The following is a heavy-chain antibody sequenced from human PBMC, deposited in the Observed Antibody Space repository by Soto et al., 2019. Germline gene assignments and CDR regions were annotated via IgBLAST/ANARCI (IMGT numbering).Heavy chain of an antibody. D-gene: IGHD1-26*01. CDR2: IYYSGST. Sequence: QVQLQESGPGLVKPSQTLSLTCTVSGGSISSGGYYWSWIRQHPGKGLEWIGYIYYSGSTYYNPSLKRRVTVSVDTPKNQFSLKLSSVTAADTAVYYCAREARVQWVVIDYWGEGTLFTGSS. CDR1: GGSISSGGYY. V-gene: IGHV4-31*03. J-gene: IGHJ4*02. CDR3: AREARVQWVVIDY.